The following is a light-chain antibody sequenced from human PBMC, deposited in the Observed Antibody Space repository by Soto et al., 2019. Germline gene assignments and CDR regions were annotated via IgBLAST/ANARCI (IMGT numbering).Light chain of an antibody. CDR3: QQSYSTLLS. CDR1: QSISTY. Sequence: DIQMTQSPSSLSASVGDRVTLTCRASQSISTYLNWYQQKPGKAPDLLIYTASSLESGVPSRFSGSGSGTDFTLTISSLQPEDFATYYCQQSYSTLLSFGGGTKVDIK. CDR2: TAS. V-gene: IGKV1-39*01. J-gene: IGKJ4*01.